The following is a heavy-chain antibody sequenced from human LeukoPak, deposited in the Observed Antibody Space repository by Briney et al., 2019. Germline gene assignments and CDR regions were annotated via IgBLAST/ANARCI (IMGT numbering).Heavy chain of an antibody. D-gene: IGHD3-10*01. Sequence: KPGGSLRLSCAASGFTFSGAWMSWVRQAPGKGLEWVGRIKSKTNGETVDYGAPVKGRFNISRDDSKNTVFLQMNSLKTEDTAVYYCSTAYGGSGSDWGQGTLVTV. J-gene: IGHJ4*02. CDR3: STAYGGSGSD. CDR2: IKSKTNGETV. CDR1: GFTFSGAW. V-gene: IGHV3-15*01.